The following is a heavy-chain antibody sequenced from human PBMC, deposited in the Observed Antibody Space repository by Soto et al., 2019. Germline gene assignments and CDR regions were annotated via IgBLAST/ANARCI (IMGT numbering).Heavy chain of an antibody. J-gene: IGHJ6*02. D-gene: IGHD1-1*01. CDR2: MNANSGNT. CDR1: GYTFTSYD. Sequence: QVQLVQSGAEVKKPGASVKVSCKASGYTFTSYDINWVRQATGQGLEWMGWMNANSGNTGYAQKLQGRVTMTRHTHLRTAYMELSSLTSADPAVYYCARERTGPASMDVWGQGTTVNVSS. V-gene: IGHV1-8*01. CDR3: ARERTGPASMDV.